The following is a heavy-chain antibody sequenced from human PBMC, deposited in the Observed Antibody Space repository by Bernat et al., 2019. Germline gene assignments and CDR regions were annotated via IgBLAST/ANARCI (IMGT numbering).Heavy chain of an antibody. CDR2: MNHAGST. J-gene: IGHJ2*01. CDR1: GGSFSGYF. D-gene: IGHD2-15*01. Sequence: QVQLQQWGAGLLKPSETLSLTCAVYGGSFSGYFWTWIRQPPGKGLEWIAEMNHAGSTNYNPSLKSRVTISIDTSKNQFSLKLASVTAADTAVYYCARVLGRRYFDLWGRDTLVTVSS. V-gene: IGHV4-34*01. CDR3: ARVLGRRYFDL.